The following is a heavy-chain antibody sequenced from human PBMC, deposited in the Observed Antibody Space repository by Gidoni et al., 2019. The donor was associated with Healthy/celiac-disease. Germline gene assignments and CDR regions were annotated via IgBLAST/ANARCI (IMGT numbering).Heavy chain of an antibody. CDR1: GFTFSRYA. CDR3: AKFDFRDSSGYNAFDI. D-gene: IGHD3-22*01. Sequence: EVQLLESGGGLVQPGGSLRLSFAASGFTFSRYAMSWVRQAPGQGLEWVSAISGSGGSTYYADSVKGRFTISRDNSKNTLYLQMNSLRAEDTAVYYCAKFDFRDSSGYNAFDIGGQGTMVTVSS. V-gene: IGHV3-23*01. CDR2: ISGSGGST. J-gene: IGHJ3*02.